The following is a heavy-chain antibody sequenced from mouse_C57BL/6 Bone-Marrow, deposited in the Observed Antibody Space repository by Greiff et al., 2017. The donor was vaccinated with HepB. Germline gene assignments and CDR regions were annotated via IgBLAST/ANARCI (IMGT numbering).Heavy chain of an antibody. J-gene: IGHJ2*01. D-gene: IGHD3-2*02. CDR1: GYTFTDYY. CDR3: ARRHSSGYRYFDY. CDR2: IYPGSGNT. Sequence: VKLQESGAELVRPGASVKLSCKASGYTFTDYYINWVKQRPGQGLEWIARIYPGSGNTYYNEKFKGKATLTAEKSSSTAYMQLSSLTSEDSAVYFCARRHSSGYRYFDYWGQGTTLTVSS. V-gene: IGHV1-76*01.